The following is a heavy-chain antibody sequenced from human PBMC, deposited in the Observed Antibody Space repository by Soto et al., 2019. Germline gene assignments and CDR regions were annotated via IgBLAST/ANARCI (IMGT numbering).Heavy chain of an antibody. CDR1: F. Sequence: FIHXXRHAPXQGLEWVGIMNPSGGATTHPQKFQGRVTMTRDTSTSTVYMDVSSLRFDDTAVYYCARPHCSGASCYLGAFDISRQGTMVTVPS. J-gene: IGHJ3*02. CDR3: ARPHCSGASCYLGAFDI. V-gene: IGHV1-46*01. D-gene: IGHD2-15*01. CDR2: MNPSGGAT.